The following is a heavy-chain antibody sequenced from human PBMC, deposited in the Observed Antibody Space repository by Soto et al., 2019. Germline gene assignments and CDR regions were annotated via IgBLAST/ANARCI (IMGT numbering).Heavy chain of an antibody. D-gene: IGHD6-13*01. CDR3: VRRRVAAGDYYFGMDV. CDR1: GRSISSSMYY. J-gene: IGHJ6*02. V-gene: IGHV4-39*02. Sequence: SETLSLTCTVSGRSISSSMYYWRWIRQPPGKGLEWIGSIYYSGSTYFDPSLKRRVTISKDTSKNHFSLKLSSVTTADTAVYYCVRRRVAAGDYYFGMDVWGQGTTVTVSS. CDR2: IYYSGST.